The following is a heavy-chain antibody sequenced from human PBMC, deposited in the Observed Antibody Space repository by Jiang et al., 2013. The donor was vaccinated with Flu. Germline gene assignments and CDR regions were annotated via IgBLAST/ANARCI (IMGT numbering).Heavy chain of an antibody. D-gene: IGHD1-14*01. CDR1: GFTFSSYA. CDR2: ISGSGGST. V-gene: IGHV3-23*01. Sequence: SCAASGFTFSSYAMSWVRQAPGKGLEWVSAISGSGGSTYYADSVKGRFTISRDNSKNTLYLQMNSLRAEDTAVYYCAKMGLRRPNHGYFDYWGQGTLVTVSS. CDR3: AKMGLRRPNHGYFDY. J-gene: IGHJ4*02.